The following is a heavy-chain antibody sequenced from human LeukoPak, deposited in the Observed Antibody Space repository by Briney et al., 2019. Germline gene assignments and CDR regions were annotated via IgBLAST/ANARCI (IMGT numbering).Heavy chain of an antibody. D-gene: IGHD3-22*01. CDR3: ANGGYYDSSGYFDY. V-gene: IGHV3-7*03. Sequence: GGSLRLSCAASGFTSSSYWMNWLRQAPGKGLEWVANINQDGSEKYYVDSVKGRFTISRDNAKNSLYLQMNSLRAEDTAVYYCANGGYYDSSGYFDYWGQGTLVTVSS. CDR2: INQDGSEK. J-gene: IGHJ4*02. CDR1: GFTSSSYW.